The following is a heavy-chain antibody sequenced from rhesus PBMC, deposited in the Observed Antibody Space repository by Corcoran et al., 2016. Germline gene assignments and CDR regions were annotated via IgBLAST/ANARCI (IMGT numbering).Heavy chain of an antibody. CDR2: IYGNIAST. CDR3: ARRGSWNNGWLFYV. V-gene: IGHV4S9*01. J-gene: IGHJ5-1*01. D-gene: IGHD1-20*01. Sequence: QVQLQESGPGLVKPSETLSHTGAVSGGSISDYYYGNWSRPPAGQGREWIGNIYGNIASTYFNPSLKSRVTISKDSSKNQFFLKLSSVTAADTAVYYCARRGSWNNGWLFYVWVPGVLVTVSS. CDR1: GGSISDYYY.